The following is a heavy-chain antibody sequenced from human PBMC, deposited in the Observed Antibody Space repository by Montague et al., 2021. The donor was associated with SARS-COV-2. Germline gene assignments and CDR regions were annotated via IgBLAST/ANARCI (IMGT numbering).Heavy chain of an antibody. D-gene: IGHD3-10*01. V-gene: IGHV4-39*01. CDR2: VYYSGST. Sequence: SETLSLTCSVSGDSIRSSGYYWGWIRQPPGKGLEWIGTVYYSGSTNYNPPLKSRVTMPVDTSKNQFSLELRSVTAADTALYYCARLGFVELWLNLGWFDPWGQGTLVTVSS. CDR3: ARLGFVELWLNLGWFDP. CDR1: GDSIRSSGYY. J-gene: IGHJ5*01.